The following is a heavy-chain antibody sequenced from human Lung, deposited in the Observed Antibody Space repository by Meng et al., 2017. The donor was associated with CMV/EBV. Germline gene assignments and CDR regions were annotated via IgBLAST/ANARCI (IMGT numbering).Heavy chain of an antibody. Sequence: ASVXVSCKVSGYNLIELSMQWVRQAPGKGLEWMGGFDPEDGETIYAQKFQGRVTLTEDTSTNTAYMELRSLKSADTAVYYCVTDDLCSGGDCSVGYWGQGVXVTVSS. CDR3: VTDDLCSGGDCSVGY. CDR1: GYNLIELS. V-gene: IGHV1-24*01. D-gene: IGHD2-21*02. CDR2: FDPEDGET. J-gene: IGHJ4*02.